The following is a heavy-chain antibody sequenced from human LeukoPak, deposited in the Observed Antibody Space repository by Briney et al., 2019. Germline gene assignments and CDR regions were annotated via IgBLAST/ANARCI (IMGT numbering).Heavy chain of an antibody. CDR1: GGSISTYY. Sequence: PSETLSLTCTVSGGSISTYYWSWMRRPPGKGPEWIGYIYYSGNTNYNPSLKSRVTISVDTPKNQFSLKLSSVTAADTAVYYCARVGNGCLDCWGQGTLVTVSS. J-gene: IGHJ4*02. V-gene: IGHV4-59*01. D-gene: IGHD6-19*01. CDR2: IYYSGNT. CDR3: ARVGNGCLDC.